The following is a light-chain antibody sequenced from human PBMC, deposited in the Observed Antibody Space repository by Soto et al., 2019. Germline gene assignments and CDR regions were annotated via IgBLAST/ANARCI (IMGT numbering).Light chain of an antibody. CDR3: QYDNSSLSRGV. CDR1: SSNIGAGYD. J-gene: IGLJ3*02. V-gene: IGLV1-40*01. CDR2: GNS. Sequence: QSALTQPPSVSGAPGQRVTISCTGSSSNIGAGYDVHWYQQLPGTAPKLLIYGNSNRPSGVPDRFSGSKSGTSASLAIAGLQAEEEADYYCQYDNSSLSRGVFGGGTKVTVL.